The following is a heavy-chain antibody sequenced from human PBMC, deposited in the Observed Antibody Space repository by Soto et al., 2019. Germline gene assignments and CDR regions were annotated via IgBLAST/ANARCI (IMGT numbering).Heavy chain of an antibody. CDR3: ASSRESLTPMGIDY. J-gene: IGHJ4*02. V-gene: IGHV4-30-4*01. Sequence: PSETLSLTCTVSGGSISSGDYYWSWIRQPPGKGLEWIGYIYYSGSTYYNPYLKSRVTISVDTSKNQFSLKLSSVTAADTAVYYCASSRESLTPMGIDYWGQGTLVTVSS. D-gene: IGHD6-13*01. CDR2: IYYSGST. CDR1: GGSISSGDYY.